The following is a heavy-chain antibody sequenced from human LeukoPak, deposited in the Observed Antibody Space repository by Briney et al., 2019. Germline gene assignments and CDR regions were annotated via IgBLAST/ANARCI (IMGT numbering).Heavy chain of an antibody. D-gene: IGHD3-22*01. J-gene: IGHJ4*02. Sequence: GGSLRLSCAASGFTFSDYYMSWIRQAPGKGLEWVSYISSSGSTIYYADSVKGRFTISRDNARNSLYLQMNSLRAEDTAVYYCARDNYDSSGPYYFDYWGQGTLVTVSS. CDR1: GFTFSDYY. CDR3: ARDNYDSSGPYYFDY. CDR2: ISSSGSTI. V-gene: IGHV3-11*04.